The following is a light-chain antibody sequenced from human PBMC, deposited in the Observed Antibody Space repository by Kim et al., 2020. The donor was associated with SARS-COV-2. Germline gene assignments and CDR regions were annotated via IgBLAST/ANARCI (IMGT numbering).Light chain of an antibody. CDR2: LESSGSY. V-gene: IGLV4-60*03. CDR1: SGHSSNI. CDR3: ETWDRNSSV. Sequence: QPVLTQSSSASASLGSSVKVTCTLSSGHSSNIIAWHQQRPGQAPRYLMNLESSGSYTKGSGVPDRFSGSSSGADRYLTISNLQSEDEADYYCETWDRNSSVFGGGTQLTVL. J-gene: IGLJ3*02.